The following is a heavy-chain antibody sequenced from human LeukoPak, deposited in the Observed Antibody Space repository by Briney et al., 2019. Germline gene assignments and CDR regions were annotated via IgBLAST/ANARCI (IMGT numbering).Heavy chain of an antibody. CDR3: ARGTITMVRGVTMNWFDP. CDR2: IYHSGST. D-gene: IGHD3-10*01. Sequence: SETLSLTCAVSGGSISSSNWWSWVRQPPGKGLEWIGEIYHSGSTSYNPSLKSRVTISVDKSKNQFSLKLSSVTAADTAVYYCARGTITMVRGVTMNWFDPWGQGTLVTVSS. CDR1: GGSISSSNW. V-gene: IGHV4-4*02. J-gene: IGHJ5*02.